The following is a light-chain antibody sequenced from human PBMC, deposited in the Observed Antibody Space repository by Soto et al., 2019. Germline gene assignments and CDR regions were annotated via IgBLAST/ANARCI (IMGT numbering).Light chain of an antibody. V-gene: IGKV1-5*03. Sequence: DIQMTQSPSTLSASVGDRVSITCRASESMNGWVAWYQQKPGKAPRLLIYKASSLESGVPSRFSGSGSGTEFTLTISSLQPDDFATYYCQQYKAYPLTFGGGTKVEIK. J-gene: IGKJ4*01. CDR1: ESMNGW. CDR3: QQYKAYPLT. CDR2: KAS.